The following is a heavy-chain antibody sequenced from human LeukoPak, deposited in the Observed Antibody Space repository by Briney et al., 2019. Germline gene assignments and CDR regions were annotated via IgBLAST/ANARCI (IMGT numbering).Heavy chain of an antibody. D-gene: IGHD5-18*01. CDR3: TREVTAMTSIYYYYYMDV. J-gene: IGHJ6*03. V-gene: IGHV3-53*01. Sequence: GGSLRLSCAASGSSVSSNYMSWVRQAPGTGLEWVSGFYSGGTTYYADSVKGRFTISRDNFKNTVYLQMNSLRAEDTAIYYCTREVTAMTSIYYYYYMDVWGKGTTVTISS. CDR2: FYSGGTT. CDR1: GSSVSSNY.